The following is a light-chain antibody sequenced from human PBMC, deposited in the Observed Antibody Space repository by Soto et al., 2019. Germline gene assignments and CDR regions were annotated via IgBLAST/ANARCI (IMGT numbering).Light chain of an antibody. CDR1: QGISGY. Sequence: IVLTQSPSTLSLSPGDRATLSCRASQGISGYLAWYQQKPGQAPRLLIYDASNRDSGIPVRFSGSGSGADYTLTISSLEPEDFAVYYCQQRSNLPWTFGQGTKV. V-gene: IGKV3-11*01. CDR2: DAS. CDR3: QQRSNLPWT. J-gene: IGKJ1*01.